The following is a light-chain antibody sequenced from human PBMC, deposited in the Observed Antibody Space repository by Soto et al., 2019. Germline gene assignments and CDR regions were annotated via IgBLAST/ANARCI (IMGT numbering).Light chain of an antibody. CDR3: QQYNPYSPYT. V-gene: IGKV1-5*03. J-gene: IGKJ2*01. Sequence: DIQMTQCPSTLSASIGDRVTITCRASQTVSSWLAWYQQKPGKAPKLLIYKASNLESGVPSRFSGSGSGTEFTLTISSLQPDDFATYYCQQYNPYSPYTFGQGTRLEIK. CDR1: QTVSSW. CDR2: KAS.